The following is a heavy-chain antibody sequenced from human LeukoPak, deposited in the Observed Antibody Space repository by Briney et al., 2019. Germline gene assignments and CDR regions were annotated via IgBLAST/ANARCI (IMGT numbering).Heavy chain of an antibody. CDR3: AKGLPYYGSGSYYPLFDD. D-gene: IGHD3-10*01. V-gene: IGHV3-30*02. Sequence: GRSLRLSRAPSGFTPSSYGIHWVRQAPGKGLGWVAFIRYVGSNKYYADSVKGRFTISRDNSKNTLYLQMNSLRAEDTAVYYCAKGLPYYGSGSYYPLFDDWGRGTLVTVSS. CDR2: IRYVGSNK. CDR1: GFTPSSYG. J-gene: IGHJ4*02.